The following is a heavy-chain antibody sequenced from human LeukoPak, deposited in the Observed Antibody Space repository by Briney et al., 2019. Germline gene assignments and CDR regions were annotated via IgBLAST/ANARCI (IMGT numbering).Heavy chain of an antibody. CDR1: GFTFSSYE. CDR2: ISSSGSTI. Sequence: GGSLRLSCAASGFTFSSYEMNWVRQAPGKGLEWGSYISSSGSTIYYADSVKGRFTISRDNAKNSLYLQMNSLRAEDTAVYYRARSQGSYYYYYMDVWGKGTTLTVSS. V-gene: IGHV3-48*03. CDR3: ARSQGSYYYYYMDV. J-gene: IGHJ6*03.